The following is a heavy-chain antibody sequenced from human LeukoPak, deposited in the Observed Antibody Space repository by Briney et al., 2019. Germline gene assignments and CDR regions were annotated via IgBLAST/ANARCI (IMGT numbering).Heavy chain of an antibody. V-gene: IGHV1-46*01. CDR3: ARTAARRFDY. J-gene: IGHJ4*02. CDR2: INPTGGST. CDR1: GYTFPSYF. Sequence: ASVKVSCKASGYTFPSYFMHWVRQAPGQGLEWMGIINPTGGSTTYAQKFQGRVTMTRDTSTSTVYMELSSLRSDDTAAYCCARTAARRFDYWGQGTLVTVSS. D-gene: IGHD6-6*01.